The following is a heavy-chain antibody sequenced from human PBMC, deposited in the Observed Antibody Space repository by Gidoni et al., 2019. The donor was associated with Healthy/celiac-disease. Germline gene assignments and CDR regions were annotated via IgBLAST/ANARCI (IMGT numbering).Heavy chain of an antibody. Sequence: QVQLVQSGAEVKKPGSSVKVSCKASGGTFSSYAISWVRQAPGQGLEWMVGIIPIFGTANYAQKFQGRVPITADESTSTAYMELSSLRSEDTAVYYCASLVVAATNWFDPWGQGTLVTVSS. CDR3: ASLVVAATNWFDP. CDR1: GGTFSSYA. V-gene: IGHV1-69*01. CDR2: IIPIFGTA. J-gene: IGHJ5*02. D-gene: IGHD2-15*01.